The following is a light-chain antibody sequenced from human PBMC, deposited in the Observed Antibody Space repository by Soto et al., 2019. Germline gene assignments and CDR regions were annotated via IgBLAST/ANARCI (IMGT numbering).Light chain of an antibody. Sequence: DIQMTQSPSSLSASVGDRVTITCRASRSINIYLNWYQQKPWKAPKLLIYAASNLQSGVPSRFSGDGVGTHFTLTISSLQPEDFATYHCQQSHSSPYTFGQGTRLRL. J-gene: IGKJ5*01. V-gene: IGKV1-39*01. CDR2: AAS. CDR1: RSINIY. CDR3: QQSHSSPYT.